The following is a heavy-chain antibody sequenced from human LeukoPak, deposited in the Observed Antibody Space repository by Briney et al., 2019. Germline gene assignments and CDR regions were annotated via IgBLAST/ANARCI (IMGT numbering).Heavy chain of an antibody. V-gene: IGHV4-61*10. CDR1: GGSISSGSYY. Sequence: SETLSLTCTVPGGSISSGSYYWSWIRQPAGKGLEWIGRVYSSGSTNYNPSLKSRVTISVDTSKNQFSLKLSSVTVADTAVYYCARADYYGSDIGVGYWGQGTLVTVSS. CDR2: VYSSGST. D-gene: IGHD3-10*01. CDR3: ARADYYGSDIGVGY. J-gene: IGHJ4*02.